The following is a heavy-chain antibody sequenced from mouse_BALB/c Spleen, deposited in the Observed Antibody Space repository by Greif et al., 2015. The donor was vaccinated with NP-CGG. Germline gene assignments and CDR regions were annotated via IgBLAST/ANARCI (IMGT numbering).Heavy chain of an antibody. CDR3: ARSREPYYFDY. Sequence: VQLQQSGAELVRPGTSVKVSCKASGYAFTNYLIEWVKQRPGQGLEWIGVINPGSGGTNYNEKFKGKATLTAGKSSSAAYMQLSSLTSDDSAVYFCARSREPYYFDYWGQGTTLTVSS. CDR2: INPGSGGT. V-gene: IGHV1-54*01. J-gene: IGHJ2*01. CDR1: GYAFTNYL.